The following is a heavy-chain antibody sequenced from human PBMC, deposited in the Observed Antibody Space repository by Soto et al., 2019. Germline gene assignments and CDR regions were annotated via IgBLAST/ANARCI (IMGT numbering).Heavy chain of an antibody. V-gene: IGHV4-59*08. CDR1: GGSLSSYY. CDR3: ARHSVHAFDI. Sequence: SETLSLTCPVSGGSLSSYYWSWIRQPPGKGLEWIGYIYYSGSTNYNPSLKSRVTISVDTSKNQFSLKLSSVTAADTAVYYCARHSVHAFDIWGQGTMVTVS. J-gene: IGHJ3*02. CDR2: IYYSGST.